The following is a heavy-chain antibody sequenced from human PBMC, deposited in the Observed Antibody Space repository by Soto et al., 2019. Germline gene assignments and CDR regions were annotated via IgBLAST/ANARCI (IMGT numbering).Heavy chain of an antibody. J-gene: IGHJ4*02. V-gene: IGHV3-7*03. CDR3: ARSSPLSPSYLDY. CDR1: GFTVSIHW. CDR2: VNQDGSEK. Sequence: QHGGSLRLCCAASGFTVSIHWMTGVRQAPGKGLEWVASVNQDGSEKYSVDSAKGRFTISRDNAKNSLYLQMNSLRVEDTALYYCARSSPLSPSYLDYWGQGAVVTVSS.